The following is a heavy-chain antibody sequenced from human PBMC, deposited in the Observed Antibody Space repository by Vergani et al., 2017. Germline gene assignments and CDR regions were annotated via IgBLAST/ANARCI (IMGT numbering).Heavy chain of an antibody. CDR2: IHPADSDT. V-gene: IGHV5-51*01. D-gene: IGHD2-8*02. Sequence: EVQLVQSGAEVKKPGESLKISCQISGYSFTNYWIGWVRQMPGKGLEWMGIIHPADSDTRYSAAFQGQVTISVDKSISTAYLQRSSLRASDRAMYYCARLYWLDSSGSKYFDYWGQGTLVTVSS. CDR1: GYSFTNYW. CDR3: ARLYWLDSSGSKYFDY. J-gene: IGHJ4*02.